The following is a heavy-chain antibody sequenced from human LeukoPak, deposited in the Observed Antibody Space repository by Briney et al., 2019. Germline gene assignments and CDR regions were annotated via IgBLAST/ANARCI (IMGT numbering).Heavy chain of an antibody. CDR3: AKSLRGTGLDAFDI. CDR1: GFTFSAYA. Sequence: GGSLRLSCAASGFTFSAYAMHWVRQAPGKGLEWVALISYDGSDKYYAGSVKGRFTTSRDNSKNTLYLQMNSLRADDTAVYYCAKSLRGTGLDAFDIWGQGTMVTVSS. J-gene: IGHJ3*02. CDR2: ISYDGSDK. V-gene: IGHV3-30*18. D-gene: IGHD2-8*02.